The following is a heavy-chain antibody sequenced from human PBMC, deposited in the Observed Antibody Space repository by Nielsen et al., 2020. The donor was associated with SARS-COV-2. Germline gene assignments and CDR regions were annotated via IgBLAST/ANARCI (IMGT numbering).Heavy chain of an antibody. CDR1: GFTFSSYA. CDR3: ARGRGWN. V-gene: IGHV3-11*05. CDR2: ISSSSANT. J-gene: IGHJ4*02. Sequence: GESLKISCAASGFTFSSYAMSWIRQAPGKGLEWVSYISSSSANTNYADSVKGRFTISRDNAKNSLYLQMNSLRADDTAVYYCARGRGWNWGQGTLVTVSS. D-gene: IGHD6-19*01.